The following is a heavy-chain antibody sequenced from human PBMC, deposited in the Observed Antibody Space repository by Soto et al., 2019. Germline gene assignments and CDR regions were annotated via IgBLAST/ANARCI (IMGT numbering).Heavy chain of an antibody. D-gene: IGHD4-4*01. CDR1: GFTLSTYW. Sequence: EVQLVESGGGLVQPGGSLRLSCAASGFTLSTYWMHWVRQAPGKGLVWVSRSNSDGSSTGYADSVKDRFTISRDNAKNTLYLQMNSLRAEDTAVYYCGRQSNYGLDYWGQGTLVTVSS. V-gene: IGHV3-74*01. CDR2: SNSDGSST. CDR3: GRQSNYGLDY. J-gene: IGHJ4*02.